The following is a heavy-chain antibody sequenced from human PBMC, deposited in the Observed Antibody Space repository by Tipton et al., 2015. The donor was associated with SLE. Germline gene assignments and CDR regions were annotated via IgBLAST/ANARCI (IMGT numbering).Heavy chain of an antibody. J-gene: IGHJ3*02. CDR2: MHHTGAT. CDR1: GGSIRSSSFY. CDR3: ARTLDALDI. Sequence: TLSLTCSVSGGSIRSSSFYWGWIRQPPGKGLEWIGSMHHTGATYSSPSLKSRVTLSLDKSQNQFPLKLTSVTAADTAVYYCARTLDALDIWGQGTMVTVSS. V-gene: IGHV4-39*06.